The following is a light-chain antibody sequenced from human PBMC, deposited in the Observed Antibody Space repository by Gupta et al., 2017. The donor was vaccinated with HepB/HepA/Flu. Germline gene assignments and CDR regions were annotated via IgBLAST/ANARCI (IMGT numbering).Light chain of an antibody. J-gene: IGLJ1*01. CDR3: TAWDSSRNHDV. Sequence: YVLTQPASASLDAGKTASLTCGGNNIGSKSVHWYQQKPGTAPGLLIYDDRDRPSGIPARFSGSNSGTPATLPISRLQAVDEAAYYCTAWDSSRNHDVFGLGTKFTVL. CDR1: NIGSKS. CDR2: DDR. V-gene: IGLV3-21*04.